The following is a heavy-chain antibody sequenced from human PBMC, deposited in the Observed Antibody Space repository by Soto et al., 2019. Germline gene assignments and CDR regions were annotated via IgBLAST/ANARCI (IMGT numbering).Heavy chain of an antibody. CDR3: ARETYYDFWSGPYYGMDV. CDR1: GFTFSSYA. J-gene: IGHJ6*02. D-gene: IGHD3-3*01. Sequence: QVQLVESGGGVVQPGRSLRLSCAASGFTFSSYAMHWVRQAPGKGLEWAAVISYDGSNKYYADSVKGRFTISRDNSKNTLYLQMNSLRAEDTAVYYCARETYYDFWSGPYYGMDVWGQGTTVTVSS. V-gene: IGHV3-30-3*01. CDR2: ISYDGSNK.